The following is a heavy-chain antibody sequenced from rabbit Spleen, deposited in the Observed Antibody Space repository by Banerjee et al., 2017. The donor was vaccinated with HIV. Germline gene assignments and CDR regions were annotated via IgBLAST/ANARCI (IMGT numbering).Heavy chain of an antibody. D-gene: IGHD6-1*01. Sequence: QEHLKESGGGLVQPGGSLTLTCTASGFSFSSGYDMCWVRQAPGRGLEWIACIDTGDSDTYYASWAKGRFTISKTSSTTVTLQMTSLTAADTATYFCAREVLYAAYAGFGDATIDYFDLWGPGTL. CDR1: GFSFSSGYD. J-gene: IGHJ4*01. V-gene: IGHV1S45*01. CDR3: AREVLYAAYAGFGDATIDYFDL. CDR2: IDTGDSDT.